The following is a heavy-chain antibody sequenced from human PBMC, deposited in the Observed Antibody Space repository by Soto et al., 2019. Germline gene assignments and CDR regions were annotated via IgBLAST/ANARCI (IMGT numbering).Heavy chain of an antibody. CDR1: GHTFHNYA. CDR2: ISGSGGST. J-gene: IGHJ4*02. V-gene: IGHV3-23*01. Sequence: EVQLLESGGGLEQPGGSLRLSCVGSGHTFHNYAMTWVRQAPGKGLEWVSGISGSGGSTYYADSVRGRFTISRDDSKNTLDLQMNSLRAEDTAVYYCAKVSRGIGVVPADLNWGKGTLVTVSS. D-gene: IGHD2-2*01. CDR3: AKVSRGIGVVPADLN.